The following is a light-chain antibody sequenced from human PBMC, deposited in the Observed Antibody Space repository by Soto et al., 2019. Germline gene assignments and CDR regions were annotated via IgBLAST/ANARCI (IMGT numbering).Light chain of an antibody. CDR1: SSDVGDYNY. Sequence: QSALTQPPSASGSPGQSVTISCTGTSSDVGDYNYVSWYQQHPGKAPKLMIYEVSKRPSGVPDRFSGSKSGNTASLTVSGLQAEDEADYYCSSYAGSNNWVFGGETKVTVL. CDR3: SSYAGSNNWV. CDR2: EVS. J-gene: IGLJ3*02. V-gene: IGLV2-8*01.